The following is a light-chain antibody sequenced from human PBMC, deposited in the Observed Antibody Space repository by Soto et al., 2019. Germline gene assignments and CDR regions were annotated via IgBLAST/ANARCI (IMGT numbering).Light chain of an antibody. CDR1: SSDVGSYNL. Sequence: QSALTQPASVSGSPGQSITISCSGTSSDVGSYNLVSWYQQHPGKAPKLMIYEGSQLPSGVSNRFSGSKSGNTASLTISGLQAEDEADYYCCSYAGSSTYVVFGGGTKLTVL. CDR3: CSYAGSSTYVV. CDR2: EGS. J-gene: IGLJ2*01. V-gene: IGLV2-23*01.